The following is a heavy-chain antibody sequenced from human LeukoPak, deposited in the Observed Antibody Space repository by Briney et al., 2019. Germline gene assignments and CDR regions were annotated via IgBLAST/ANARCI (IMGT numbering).Heavy chain of an antibody. Sequence: VASVKVSCKASGYTLTDYYMHWVRQAPGQGLEWMGGINPYNVFTNYAQKFQGRVTLTKDTSISTASMELRRLTSDDTAVYYCASGPSRLNSGSYSPCVDYWGQGTLVTVSS. CDR3: ASGPSRLNSGSYSPCVDY. V-gene: IGHV1-2*02. CDR2: INPYNVFT. D-gene: IGHD1-26*01. CDR1: GYTLTDYY. J-gene: IGHJ4*02.